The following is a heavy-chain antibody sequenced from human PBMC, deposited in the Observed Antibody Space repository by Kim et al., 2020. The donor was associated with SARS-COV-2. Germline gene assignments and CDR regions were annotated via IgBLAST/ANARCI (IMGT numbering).Heavy chain of an antibody. CDR3: ARELAAGIYYRYH. CDR1: GYTFTGHH. J-gene: IGHJ5*02. Sequence: ASVKVSCKASGYTFTGHHMHWVRQAPGQGPEWMGWIHPNSGATDYAENFKGRVTMTRDTSISTAYMELSSLRSDDTAVYYCARELAAGIYYRYHLGQGAL. V-gene: IGHV1-2*02. CDR2: IHPNSGAT. D-gene: IGHD3-10*01.